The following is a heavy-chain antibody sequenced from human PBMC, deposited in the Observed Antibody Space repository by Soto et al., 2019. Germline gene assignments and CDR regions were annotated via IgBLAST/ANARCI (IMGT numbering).Heavy chain of an antibody. CDR1: GGSFSGYY. J-gene: IGHJ4*02. D-gene: IGHD6-13*01. CDR3: ARSYRYSSSWYLDY. Sequence: SETLSLTCAVYGGSFSGYYWSWIRQPPGKGLEWIGDINHSGSNNYNPSLKSRVIIPVNTTRNQFSLRLRSVTAADTAVYYCARSYRYSSSWYLDYWGQGTLVTVSS. CDR2: INHSGSN. V-gene: IGHV4-34*01.